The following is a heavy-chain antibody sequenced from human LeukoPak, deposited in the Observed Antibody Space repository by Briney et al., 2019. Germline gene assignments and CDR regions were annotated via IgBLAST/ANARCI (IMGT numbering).Heavy chain of an antibody. D-gene: IGHD4-17*01. CDR2: IKQDGSNK. CDR3: ANDYGDAPHDY. J-gene: IGHJ4*02. Sequence: GGSLRLSCAASGFTFSSYWMSWVRQAPGKGLEWVANIKQDGSNKYYADSVKGRFTISRDNSKNTLYLQMNSLRAEDTAVYYCANDYGDAPHDYWGQGTLVTVSS. CDR1: GFTFSSYW. V-gene: IGHV3-7*01.